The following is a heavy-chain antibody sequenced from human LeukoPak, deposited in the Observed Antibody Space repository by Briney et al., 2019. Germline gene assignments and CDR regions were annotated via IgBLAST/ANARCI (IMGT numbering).Heavy chain of an antibody. V-gene: IGHV4-39*01. J-gene: IGHJ3*01. CDR3: ARGVSRTSWTWR. CDR1: GGSISSSSYY. Sequence: PSETLSLTCTVSGGSISSSSYYWGWIRQPPGKGLEWIGSIYYSGTTYYNPSLKSRVTISVDTSNNQFSLKLSSVTAADTAVYYCARGVSRTSWTWRWGQGTVVTVSS. D-gene: IGHD2-2*01. CDR2: IYYSGTT.